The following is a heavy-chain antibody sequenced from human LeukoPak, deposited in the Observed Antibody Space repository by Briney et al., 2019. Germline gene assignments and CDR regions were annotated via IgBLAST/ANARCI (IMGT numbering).Heavy chain of an antibody. V-gene: IGHV3-30*02. CDR1: EFTFSSYG. J-gene: IGHJ4*02. Sequence: WSLRLSCAASEFTFSSYGMHWVRQAPGKGLEWVAFIRYDGSNKYYADSVKGRFTISRDNSKNTLYLQMNSLRAEDTAVYYCAKGPPIAAAGTDYWGQGTLVTVSS. CDR3: AKGPPIAAAGTDY. CDR2: IRYDGSNK. D-gene: IGHD6-13*01.